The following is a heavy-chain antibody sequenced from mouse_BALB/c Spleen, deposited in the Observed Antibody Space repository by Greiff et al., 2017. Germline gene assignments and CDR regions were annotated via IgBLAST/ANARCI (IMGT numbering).Heavy chain of an antibody. CDR3: AREVTNWDAAWFAY. CDR2: ISSGGSYT. D-gene: IGHD4-1*01. J-gene: IGHJ3*01. V-gene: IGHV5-9-4*01. Sequence: EVKLVESGGGLVKPGGSLKLSCAASGFTFSSYAMSWVRQSPEKRLEWVAEISSGGSYTYYPDTVTGRFTISRDNAKNTLYLEMSSLRSEDTAMYYCAREVTNWDAAWFAYWGQGTLVTVSA. CDR1: GFTFSSYA.